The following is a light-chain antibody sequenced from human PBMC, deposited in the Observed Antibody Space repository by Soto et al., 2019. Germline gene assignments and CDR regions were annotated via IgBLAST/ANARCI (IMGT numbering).Light chain of an antibody. CDR1: QSISSW. CDR3: QQYNSYWT. J-gene: IGKJ1*01. Sequence: DVKMAHSLSTLSASVGDRVINTCRASQSISSWLAWYQRKPGKAPKILIYDASSLESGVPSRFSGSGSGTEFTLTISSLQPDDFATYYCQQYNSYWTFGQGTKVDIK. CDR2: DAS. V-gene: IGKV1-5*01.